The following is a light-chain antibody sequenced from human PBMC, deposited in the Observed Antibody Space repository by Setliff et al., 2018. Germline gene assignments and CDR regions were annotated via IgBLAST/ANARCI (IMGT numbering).Light chain of an antibody. Sequence: QSALTQPPSASETPGQRVTISCSGRSSNIGRNYVYWYQQFPGMAPKLLIYRNAQRPSGVPDRFSGSKSGASASLAITGLRSEDGADYYCAAWDDVLSAVVFGGGTKVTVL. CDR2: RNA. CDR1: SSNIGRNY. CDR3: AAWDDVLSAVV. V-gene: IGLV1-47*01. J-gene: IGLJ2*01.